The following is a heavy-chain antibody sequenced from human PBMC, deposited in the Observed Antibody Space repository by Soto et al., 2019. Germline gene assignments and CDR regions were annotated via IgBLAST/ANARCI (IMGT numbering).Heavy chain of an antibody. D-gene: IGHD6-25*01. CDR2: INEDGNKQ. CDR3: ATRAGAPAD. Sequence: LRLSCVVSGFTFNTYWMTWIRQAPGKGLEWVANINEDGNKQNYVDSVRGRFTISRDNAKTSLYLQMNSLRVEDTAVYYCATRAGAPADWGQGTLVTVSS. V-gene: IGHV3-7*01. J-gene: IGHJ4*02. CDR1: GFTFNTYW.